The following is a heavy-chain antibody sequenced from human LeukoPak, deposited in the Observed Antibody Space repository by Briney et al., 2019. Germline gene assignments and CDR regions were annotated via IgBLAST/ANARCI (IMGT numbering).Heavy chain of an antibody. CDR2: ISGSGSST. D-gene: IGHD3-10*01. CDR3: AKDQEYYGSGSPFDY. J-gene: IGHJ4*02. V-gene: IGHV3-23*01. Sequence: PGGPLRLSCAASGFTFSSYAMSWVRQAPGKGLEWVSAISGSGSSTYYADSVKGRFTISRDNSKNTLYLQMNSLRAEDTAVYYCAKDQEYYGSGSPFDYWGQGTLVTVSS. CDR1: GFTFSSYA.